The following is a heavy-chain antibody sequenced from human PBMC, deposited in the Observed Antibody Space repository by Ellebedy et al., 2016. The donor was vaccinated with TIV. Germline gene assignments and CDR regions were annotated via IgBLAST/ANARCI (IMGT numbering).Heavy chain of an antibody. CDR1: GFTFSSYA. CDR2: ISSNGGST. J-gene: IGHJ4*02. D-gene: IGHD6-19*01. Sequence: GGSLRLXXSVSGFTFSSYAMHWVRQAPGKGLEYVSAISSNGGSTYYADSVKGRFTISRDNSKNTLYLQMSSLRAEDTAVYYCVKDTERYGSGWHPGAFDYWGQGTLVTVSS. V-gene: IGHV3-64D*06. CDR3: VKDTERYGSGWHPGAFDY.